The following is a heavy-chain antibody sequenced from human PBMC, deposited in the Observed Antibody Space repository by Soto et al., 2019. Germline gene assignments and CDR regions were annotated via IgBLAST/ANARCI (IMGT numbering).Heavy chain of an antibody. V-gene: IGHV4-31*03. CDR2: ISYSGST. CDR1: GGSISSGGYY. D-gene: IGHD2-21*02. Sequence: QVQLQESGPGLVKPSQTLSLTCTVSGGSISSGGYYWSWIRQHPGKGLEWIGYISYSGSTYYNPFLESRVTIAVDTSKNQFSLKLSSVTAADTAVYYWARVCGGDCHYGMDVWGQGTTVTVSS. CDR3: ARVCGGDCHYGMDV. J-gene: IGHJ6*02.